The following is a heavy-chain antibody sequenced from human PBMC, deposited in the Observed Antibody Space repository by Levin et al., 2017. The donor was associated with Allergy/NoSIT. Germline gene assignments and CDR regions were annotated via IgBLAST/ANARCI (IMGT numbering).Heavy chain of an antibody. Sequence: GGSLRLSCAASGFTFSSYGMHWVRQAPGKGLEWVAVIWYDGSNKYYADSVKGRFTISRDNSKNTLYLQMNSLRAEDTAVYYCARDLGGLSLGSSWYRGYYDYGMDVWGQGTTVTVSS. V-gene: IGHV3-33*01. J-gene: IGHJ6*02. CDR2: IWYDGSNK. CDR3: ARDLGGLSLGSSWYRGYYDYGMDV. D-gene: IGHD6-13*01. CDR1: GFTFSSYG.